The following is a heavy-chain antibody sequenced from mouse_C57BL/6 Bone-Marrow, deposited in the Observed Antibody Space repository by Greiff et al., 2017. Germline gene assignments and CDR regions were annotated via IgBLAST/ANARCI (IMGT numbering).Heavy chain of an antibody. CDR2: IWSGGST. V-gene: IGHV2-2*01. CDR1: GFSLTSYG. D-gene: IGHD2-4*01. Sequence: VKLVESGPGLVQPSQSLSITCSVSGFSLTSYGVHWVRQSPGKGLEWLGVIWSGGSTDYNAAFISRLSISKDNSKSQVFFKMKRLQADDTAIYYCARKYYDYFYYAMDYWGQGTSVTVSS. CDR3: ARKYYDYFYYAMDY. J-gene: IGHJ4*01.